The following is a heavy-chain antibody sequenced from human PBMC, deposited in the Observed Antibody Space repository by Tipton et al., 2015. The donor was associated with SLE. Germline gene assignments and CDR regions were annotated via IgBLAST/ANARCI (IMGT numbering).Heavy chain of an antibody. D-gene: IGHD1-20*01. Sequence: TLSLTCTVSGDSFKSGCFYWSWIRQPAGKGLEWIGRIYTSGSTNYNPSLKSRVTISVDTSKNHFSLKLRSVTAADTAVYYCARGIVTGKLDAFDIWGQGTLVTISS. J-gene: IGHJ3*02. CDR1: GDSFKSGCFY. CDR2: IYTSGST. V-gene: IGHV4-61*02. CDR3: ARGIVTGKLDAFDI.